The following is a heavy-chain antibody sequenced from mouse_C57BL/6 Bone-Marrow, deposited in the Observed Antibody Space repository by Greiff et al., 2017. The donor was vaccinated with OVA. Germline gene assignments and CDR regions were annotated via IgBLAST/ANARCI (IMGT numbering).Heavy chain of an antibody. CDR3: ARAGIYYCPIAY. CDR1: GYTFTSYW. V-gene: IGHV1-52*01. J-gene: IGHJ3*01. CDR2: IDTSDSES. D-gene: IGHD2-1*01. Sequence: VQLQQSGAELVRPGSSVKLSCKASGYTFTSYWMHWVKQRPIQCLEWIGNIDTSDSESPYNQKFKDKATLTVDKSSSTAYMQLSSLTSEDYAVDYSARAGIYYCPIAYWGQGTLVTGSA.